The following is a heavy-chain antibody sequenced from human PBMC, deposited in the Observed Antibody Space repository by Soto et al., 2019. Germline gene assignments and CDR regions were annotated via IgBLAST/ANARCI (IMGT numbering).Heavy chain of an antibody. J-gene: IGHJ5*02. V-gene: IGHV3-23*01. CDR1: GFTFSSYA. CDR2: ISGSGGST. CDR3: AKDSRITMVRGVIIRDMA. D-gene: IGHD3-10*01. Sequence: QAGGSLRLSCAASGFTFSSYAMSWVRQAPGKGLEWVSAISGSGGSTYYADSVKGRFTISRDNSKNTLYLQMNSLRAEDTAVYYCAKDSRITMVRGVIIRDMAWGQGTLVTVSS.